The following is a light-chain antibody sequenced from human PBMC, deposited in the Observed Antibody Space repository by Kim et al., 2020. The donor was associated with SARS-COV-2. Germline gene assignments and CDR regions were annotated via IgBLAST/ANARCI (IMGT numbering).Light chain of an antibody. CDR1: QNIRNY. CDR3: QQSYSNPPEYT. V-gene: IGKV1-39*01. J-gene: IGKJ2*01. Sequence: DIQMTQSPSSLSASVGDRVTIACRASQNIRNYLNWYQQKPGNAPKVLIYAASTLQSGVPSRFSGSGSGTDFTLTISSLQPEDFATYYCQQSYSNPPEYTFGQGTKLEI. CDR2: AAS.